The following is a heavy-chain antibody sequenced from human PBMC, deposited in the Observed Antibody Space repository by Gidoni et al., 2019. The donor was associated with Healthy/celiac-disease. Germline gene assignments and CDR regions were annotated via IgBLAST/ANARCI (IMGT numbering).Heavy chain of an antibody. CDR2: ISAYNGNT. V-gene: IGHV1-18*01. Sequence: QVQLVQSGAEVKKPGASVKVSCKASGYTFTSYGISWVRQAPGQGLEWMGWISAYNGNTNYAQKLQGRVTMTTDTSTSTAYMELRSLRSDDTAVYYCARDSWAYCSSTSCYGVGAFDIWGQGTMVTVSS. CDR1: GYTFTSYG. J-gene: IGHJ3*02. CDR3: ARDSWAYCSSTSCYGVGAFDI. D-gene: IGHD2-2*01.